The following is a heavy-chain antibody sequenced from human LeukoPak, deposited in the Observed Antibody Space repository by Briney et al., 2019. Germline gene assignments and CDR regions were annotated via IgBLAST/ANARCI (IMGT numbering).Heavy chain of an antibody. CDR1: GFTFSSYS. D-gene: IGHD6-13*01. V-gene: IGHV3-21*01. J-gene: IGHJ6*02. CDR2: ISSSSSYI. CDR3: ARDSVGYSSSWYRGYYYYGMDV. Sequence: PGGSLRLSCAASGFTFSSYSMNWVRQAPGKGLEWVSSISSSSSYIYYADSVKGQFTISRDNAKNSLYLQMNSLRAEDTAVYYCARDSVGYSSSWYRGYYYYGMDVWGQGTTVTVSS.